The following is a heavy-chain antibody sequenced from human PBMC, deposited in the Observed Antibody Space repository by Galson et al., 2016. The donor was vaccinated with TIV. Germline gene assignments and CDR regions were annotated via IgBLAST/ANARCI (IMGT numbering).Heavy chain of an antibody. D-gene: IGHD3-3*01. J-gene: IGHJ4*02. CDR1: GFSPNTSGVG. Sequence: PALVKPTQTLTLTCSLSGFSPNTSGVGVGWIRQPPGKALEWLALIYWDDDKRYSPSLRSRLTITKDTSKNQVVLTMTNMDPVDTGTYYCAHSYFAISGMSTPWDSWGQGTLVTVSS. V-gene: IGHV2-5*02. CDR3: AHSYFAISGMSTPWDS. CDR2: IYWDDDK.